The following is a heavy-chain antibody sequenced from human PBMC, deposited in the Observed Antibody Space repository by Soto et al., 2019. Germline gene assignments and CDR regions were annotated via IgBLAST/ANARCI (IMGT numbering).Heavy chain of an antibody. CDR1: GFTFSNAW. Sequence: EVQLVESGGGLVKPGGSLRLSCAASGFTFSNAWMSWVRQAPGKGLEWVGRIKSKTEGGTTDYAAPVKGRFTISRDDSKNTLYLQMNSLKTEDTAVYYCTTRKVAYCGGDCSPFDYWGQGTLVTVSS. D-gene: IGHD2-21*02. V-gene: IGHV3-15*01. CDR3: TTRKVAYCGGDCSPFDY. CDR2: IKSKTEGGTT. J-gene: IGHJ4*02.